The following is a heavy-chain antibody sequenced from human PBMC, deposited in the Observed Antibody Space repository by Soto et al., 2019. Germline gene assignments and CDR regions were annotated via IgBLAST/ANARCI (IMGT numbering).Heavy chain of an antibody. CDR3: ARGGYCSSISCYRFDI. Sequence: GGSLRLSCAASGFSFSSYATSWVRQVPGKGLEWVSAISNSGGGTHYADSVKGRFTISRGNSKNTLYLQMSGLRAEDTAVYYCARGGYCSSISCYRFDIWGQGTMVTVSS. J-gene: IGHJ3*02. CDR1: GFSFSSYA. CDR2: ISNSGGGT. D-gene: IGHD2-2*02. V-gene: IGHV3-23*01.